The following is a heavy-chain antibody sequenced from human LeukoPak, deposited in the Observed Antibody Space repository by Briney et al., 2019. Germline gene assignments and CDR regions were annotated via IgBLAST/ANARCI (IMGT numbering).Heavy chain of an antibody. CDR1: GLTVSSNY. V-gene: IGHV3-53*01. D-gene: IGHD3-22*01. CDR3: AREGIDDSSGYGIDV. CDR2: FYSGGST. Sequence: PGGSLRLSCAASGLTVSSNYMSWVRQAPGKGLEWVSVFYSGGSTYYADSVKGRFTISRDNSKNTLYLQMNSLRAEDTAVYYCAREGIDDSSGYGIDVWGQGTTVTVSS. J-gene: IGHJ6*02.